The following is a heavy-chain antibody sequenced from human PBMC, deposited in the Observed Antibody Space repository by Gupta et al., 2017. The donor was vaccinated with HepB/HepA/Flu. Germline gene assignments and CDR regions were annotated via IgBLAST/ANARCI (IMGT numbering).Heavy chain of an antibody. Sequence: QVQLVESGGSVVQAGRSLRLSCAASGFIFSNSAMHWVRQAPGKGLEWVASIGNEGVNKHDSDAVRGRFTISRDNSKNMLFLQMKRLRYEDTAVYYCSKKPAPSGGPWLDPWDQGTLVEVS. D-gene: IGHD3-10*01. J-gene: IGHJ5*02. CDR1: GFIFSNSA. CDR2: IGNEGVNK. V-gene: IGHV3-30*18. CDR3: SKKPAPSGGPWLDP.